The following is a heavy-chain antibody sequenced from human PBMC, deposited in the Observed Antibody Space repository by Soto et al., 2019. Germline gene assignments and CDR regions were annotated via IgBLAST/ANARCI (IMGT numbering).Heavy chain of an antibody. Sequence: LGGSLRLSCVASGFTFSDYYMTWIRQAPGKGLEWVSYISSNGVSMYYGDSVKGRFTISRDDAENSLHLQMNSLRAEDTAVYYCARLASLGHPYYFGMDVWGQGTTVTVSS. CDR3: ARLASLGHPYYFGMDV. J-gene: IGHJ6*01. CDR2: ISSNGVSM. CDR1: GFTFSDYY. V-gene: IGHV3-11*01.